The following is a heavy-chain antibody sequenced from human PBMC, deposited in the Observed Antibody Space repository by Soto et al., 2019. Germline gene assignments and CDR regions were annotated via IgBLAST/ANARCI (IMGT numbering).Heavy chain of an antibody. CDR3: ASQGLYYYGLDV. CDR1: GFPFSTYW. J-gene: IGHJ6*02. V-gene: IGHV3-74*01. CDR2: INNDGSTT. Sequence: HPGGSLRLSCAASGFPFSTYWVHWVRQAPGKGPVWVSRINNDGSTTRYADSVKGRFTISRDNAKNTLYLQMNSLRAGDTAVYYCASQGLYYYGLDVWGQGTTVTVSS.